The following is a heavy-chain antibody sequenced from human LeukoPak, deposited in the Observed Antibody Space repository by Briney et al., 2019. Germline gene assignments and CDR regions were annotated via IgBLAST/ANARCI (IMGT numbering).Heavy chain of an antibody. CDR2: INHSGST. Sequence: SETLSLTCTVSGGSINSSSYYWGWIRQPPGKGLEWIGEINHSGSTNYNPSLKSRVTISVDTSKNQFSLKLSSVTAADTAVYYCARLPAYYYDSSGYYPFDYWGQGTLVTVSS. D-gene: IGHD3-22*01. V-gene: IGHV4-39*07. J-gene: IGHJ4*02. CDR1: GGSINSSSYY. CDR3: ARLPAYYYDSSGYYPFDY.